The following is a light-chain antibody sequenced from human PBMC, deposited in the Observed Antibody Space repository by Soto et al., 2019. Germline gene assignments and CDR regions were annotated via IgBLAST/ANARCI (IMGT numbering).Light chain of an antibody. CDR1: QSISSW. CDR2: AAS. J-gene: IGKJ1*01. V-gene: IGKV1-5*01. Sequence: DIQMTQSPSTLSASVGDRVTITCRASQSISSWLAWYQQKPGKAPKLLIYAASSLQSGVPSRFSGSGSGTDFTLTISRLEPEDFAVYYCQQYGSSPTTFGHGTKVDIK. CDR3: QQYGSSPTT.